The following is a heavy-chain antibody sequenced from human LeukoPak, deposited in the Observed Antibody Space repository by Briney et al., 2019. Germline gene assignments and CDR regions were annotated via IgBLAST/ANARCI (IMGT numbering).Heavy chain of an antibody. V-gene: IGHV3-11*01. CDR3: ARDDYGDYPLDS. CDR1: GFTLSDYY. CDR2: ISRGGSTI. Sequence: GGSLRLSCAASGFTLSDYYMSWIRQAPGKGLEWVSYISRGGSTIYYADSVKGRFTISRDNAKNSLYLQMNSLRAEDTAVYYCARDDYGDYPLDSWGQGTLVTVSS. J-gene: IGHJ4*02. D-gene: IGHD4-17*01.